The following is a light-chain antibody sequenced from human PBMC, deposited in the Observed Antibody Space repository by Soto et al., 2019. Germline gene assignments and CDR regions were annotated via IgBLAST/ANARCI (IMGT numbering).Light chain of an antibody. CDR2: DAS. V-gene: IGKV1-5*01. J-gene: IGKJ5*01. Sequence: DIQMTQSPSTLSASVGDRVTITCRASQSINIWLAWYQQKPGKAPKVLIYDASSLKSGVPSRFSGSGSGTEFTLTINSLQPDDIATYYCQNYDSDPITFGQGTRLEI. CDR3: QNYDSDPIT. CDR1: QSINIW.